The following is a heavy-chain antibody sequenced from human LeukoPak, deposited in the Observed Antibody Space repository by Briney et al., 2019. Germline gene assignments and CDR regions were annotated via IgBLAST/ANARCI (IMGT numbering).Heavy chain of an antibody. CDR1: GGSISSYY. CDR3: ARKGWNYRNAFDI. V-gene: IGHV4-59*01. Sequence: SEALSLTCTVSGGSISSYYWSWIRQPPGKGLEWIGYIYYSGSTNYNPSLKSRVTISVDTSKNQFSLKLSSVTAADTAVYYCARKGWNYRNAFDIWGQGTMVTVSS. CDR2: IYYSGST. D-gene: IGHD1-7*01. J-gene: IGHJ3*02.